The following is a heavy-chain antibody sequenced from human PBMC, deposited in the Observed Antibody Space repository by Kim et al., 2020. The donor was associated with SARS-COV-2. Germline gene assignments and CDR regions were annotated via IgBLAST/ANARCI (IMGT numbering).Heavy chain of an antibody. V-gene: IGHV4-34*01. CDR2: INHSGST. Sequence: SETLSLTCAVYGGSFSGYYWSWIRQPPGKGLEWIGEINHSGSTNYNPSLKSRVTISVDTSKNQFSLKLSSVTAADTAVYYCARGILRYFDWLRSGPLYYFDYWGQGTLVTVSS. CDR1: GGSFSGYY. CDR3: ARGILRYFDWLRSGPLYYFDY. J-gene: IGHJ4*02. D-gene: IGHD3-9*01.